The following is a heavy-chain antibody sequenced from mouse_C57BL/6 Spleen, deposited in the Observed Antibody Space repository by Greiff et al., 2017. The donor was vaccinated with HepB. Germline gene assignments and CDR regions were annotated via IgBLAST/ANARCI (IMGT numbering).Heavy chain of an antibody. V-gene: IGHV5-9-1*02. Sequence: EVMLVESGEGLVKPGGSLKLSCAASGFTFSSYAMSWVRQTPEKRLEWVAYISSGGDYIYYADTVKGRFTISRDNAGNTLYLQMSSLKSEDTAMYYCTRDLTAQAYFDYWGQGTTLTVSS. J-gene: IGHJ2*01. CDR3: TRDLTAQAYFDY. CDR1: GFTFSSYA. D-gene: IGHD3-2*02. CDR2: ISSGGDYI.